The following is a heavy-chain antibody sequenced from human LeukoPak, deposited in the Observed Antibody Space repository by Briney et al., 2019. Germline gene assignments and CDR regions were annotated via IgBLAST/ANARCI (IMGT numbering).Heavy chain of an antibody. CDR3: ARERGRGYSYSKGFDY. V-gene: IGHV4-59*01. D-gene: IGHD5-18*01. Sequence: PSETLSLTCTVSGGSISSYYWSWLRQPPGKGLEWIGYIYYSGSTNYNPSLTSRVTISVDTSKNQFSLKLSSVTAADTAVYYCARERGRGYSYSKGFDYWGQGTLVTVSS. CDR1: GGSISSYY. CDR2: IYYSGST. J-gene: IGHJ4*02.